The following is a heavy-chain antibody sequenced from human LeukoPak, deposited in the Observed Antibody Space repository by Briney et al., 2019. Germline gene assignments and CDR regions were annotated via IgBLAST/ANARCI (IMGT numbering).Heavy chain of an antibody. V-gene: IGHV1-24*01. D-gene: IGHD3-10*01. CDR1: GYTLTELS. Sequence: ASVKVSCKVSGYTLTELSMHWVRQAPGKGLEWMGGFDPEDGETLYAQKFQGRVTMTEDTSTDTAYMELSSLRSEDTAVYYCATVPSMVRGVQYFDYWGQGTLVTVSS. J-gene: IGHJ4*02. CDR3: ATVPSMVRGVQYFDY. CDR2: FDPEDGET.